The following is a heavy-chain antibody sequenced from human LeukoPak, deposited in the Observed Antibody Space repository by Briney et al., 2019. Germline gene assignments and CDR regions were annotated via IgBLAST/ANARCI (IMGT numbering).Heavy chain of an antibody. D-gene: IGHD6-19*01. J-gene: IGHJ3*02. Sequence: GGSLRLSCAASGFTFSSSAMSWVRQAPGKGLEWVSAISNNGGYTYYADSVQGRFTISRDNSKSTLCLQMNSLRAEDTAVYYCARRGGSRGWGAFDIWGQGTIVTVSS. V-gene: IGHV3-23*01. CDR2: ISNNGGYT. CDR3: ARRGGSRGWGAFDI. CDR1: GFTFSSSA.